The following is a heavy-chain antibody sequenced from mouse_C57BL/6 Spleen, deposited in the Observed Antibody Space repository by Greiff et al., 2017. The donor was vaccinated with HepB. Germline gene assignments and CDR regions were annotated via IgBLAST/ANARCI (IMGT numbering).Heavy chain of an antibody. CDR1: GYTFTSYW. D-gene: IGHD1-2*01. CDR2: IYPGSGST. Sequence: QVQLQQPGAELVKPGASVKMSCKASGYTFTSYWITWVKQRPGQGLEWIGDIYPGSGSTNYNEKFKSKATLTVDTSSSTAYMQLSSLTSEDSAVYYCARDDDYDGYDFDYWVQGTSLTVSS. CDR3: ARDDDYDGYDFDY. V-gene: IGHV1-55*01. J-gene: IGHJ2*02.